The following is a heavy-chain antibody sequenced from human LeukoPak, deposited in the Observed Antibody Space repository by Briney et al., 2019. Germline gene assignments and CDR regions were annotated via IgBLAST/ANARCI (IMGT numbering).Heavy chain of an antibody. J-gene: IGHJ4*02. Sequence: GGSLRLSCAASGFTFSSYAMAWVRQAPGTGLAWVATINDRGVNTHYADSVQGRFTISRDNSRGTLSLQMNSLRAEDTALYYCARDVSPLLLPLFDFWGQGTLVTVSS. V-gene: IGHV3-23*01. CDR3: ARDVSPLLLPLFDF. D-gene: IGHD3-22*01. CDR1: GFTFSSYA. CDR2: INDRGVNT.